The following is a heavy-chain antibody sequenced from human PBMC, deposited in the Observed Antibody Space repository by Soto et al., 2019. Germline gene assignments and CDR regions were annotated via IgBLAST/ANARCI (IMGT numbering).Heavy chain of an antibody. V-gene: IGHV4-39*01. CDR2: ISSSGST. J-gene: IGHJ4*02. CDR1: GGSISGTTYF. Sequence: QLQLQESGPGLVKPSETLSLTCAVSGGSISGTTYFWGWIRQPPGKGLEWIGSISSSGSTYNNPSLKSRVTMSVETSQNQFSLNLRSVTAADTAVYFCARPWGDYGALTPFDYWGQGTLVTVSS. CDR3: ARPWGDYGALTPFDY. D-gene: IGHD4-17*01.